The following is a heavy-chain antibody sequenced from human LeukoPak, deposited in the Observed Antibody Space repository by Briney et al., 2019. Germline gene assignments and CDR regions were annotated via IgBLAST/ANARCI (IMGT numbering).Heavy chain of an antibody. V-gene: IGHV3-23*01. CDR3: AKDRRGYCSSTSCSHPDY. CDR1: GFTFSSYA. Sequence: PGGSLRLSCAASGFTFSSYARSWVGHAPGKGLKWVSAISGSGGSTYYADSVKGRFTISRDNSKNTLYLQMNSLRAEDTAVYSCAKDRRGYCSSTSCSHPDYWGQGTLVTVSS. CDR2: ISGSGGST. D-gene: IGHD2-2*01. J-gene: IGHJ4*02.